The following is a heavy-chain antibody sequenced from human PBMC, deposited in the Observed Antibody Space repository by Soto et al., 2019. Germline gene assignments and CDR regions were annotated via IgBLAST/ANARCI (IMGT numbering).Heavy chain of an antibody. V-gene: IGHV3-48*02. Sequence: VGSLRLSCAASGFTFSTYSMNLVRQAPGKGLEWISYITSSSTTIFYADSVKGRFTISRDNAKNSLYLQMNSLRDEDTSVYYCARDNGIAGSFDPWGQGTLVTVSS. D-gene: IGHD6-13*01. CDR3: ARDNGIAGSFDP. CDR2: ITSSSTTI. J-gene: IGHJ5*02. CDR1: GFTFSTYS.